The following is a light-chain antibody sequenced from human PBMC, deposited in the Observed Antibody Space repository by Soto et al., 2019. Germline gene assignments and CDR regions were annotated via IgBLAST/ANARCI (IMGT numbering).Light chain of an antibody. Sequence: QSVLTQPASVSGSPGQSITISCTATSSDVGGYNQVSWYQQHPGKAPKPMIYDVSNRPSGVSNRFSGSKSGNTASLTISGLQAEDEADYYCSSYTTSRTLLFGGGTKVTVL. J-gene: IGLJ2*01. CDR1: SSDVGGYNQ. V-gene: IGLV2-14*01. CDR3: SSYTTSRTLL. CDR2: DVS.